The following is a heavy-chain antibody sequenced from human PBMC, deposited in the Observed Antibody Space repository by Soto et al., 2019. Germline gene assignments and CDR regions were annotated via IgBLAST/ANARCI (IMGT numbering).Heavy chain of an antibody. Sequence: SGGSLRLSCAASGFTFSSYAMSWVRQAPGKGLEWVSAISGSGGDTYYADSVKGRFTISRDNSKNTLYLQVNSLRAEDTAVYYCAKFPKTQNDPRDYFDYWGQGTLVTVSS. CDR2: ISGSGGDT. V-gene: IGHV3-23*01. D-gene: IGHD1-1*01. CDR1: GFTFSSYA. J-gene: IGHJ4*02. CDR3: AKFPKTQNDPRDYFDY.